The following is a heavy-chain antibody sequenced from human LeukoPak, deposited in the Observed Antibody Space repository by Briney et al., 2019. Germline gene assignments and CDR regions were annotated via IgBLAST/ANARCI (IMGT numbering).Heavy chain of an antibody. CDR1: GFTFSSYA. V-gene: IGHV3-23*01. D-gene: IGHD3-22*01. Sequence: PGGSLRLSCAASGFTFSSYAMTWVRQAPGKWLEWVSGISSSGGTTYHADSVKGRFTISRDNSKNTLYLQMNSLRAEDTAVYYCVRKASYYDSSEAGYFDLWGRGTLVTVSS. CDR2: ISSSGGTT. CDR3: VRKASYYDSSEAGYFDL. J-gene: IGHJ2*01.